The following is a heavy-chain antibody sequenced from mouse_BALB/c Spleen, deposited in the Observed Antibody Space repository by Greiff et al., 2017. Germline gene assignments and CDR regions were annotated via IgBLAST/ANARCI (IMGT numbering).Heavy chain of an antibody. CDR1: GYSITSDYA. V-gene: IGHV3-2*02. CDR3: ARTYGYYAMDY. D-gene: IGHD1-1*02. J-gene: IGHJ4*01. CDR2: ISYSGST. Sequence: EVKLQESGPGLVKPSQSLSLTCTVTGYSITSDYAWNWIRQFPGNKLEWMGYISYSGSTSYNPSLKSRISITRDTSKNQFFLQLNSVTTEDTATYYCARTYGYYAMDYWGQGTSVTVSS.